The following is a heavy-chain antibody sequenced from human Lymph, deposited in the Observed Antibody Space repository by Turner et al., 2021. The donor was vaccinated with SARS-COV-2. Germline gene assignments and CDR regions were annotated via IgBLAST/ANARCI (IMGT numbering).Heavy chain of an antibody. CDR1: GFPFSSYS. CDR2: ISYDGNNI. J-gene: IGHJ4*02. D-gene: IGHD3-3*01. V-gene: IGHV3-30*18. Sequence: QVQLVESGGGVVQPGGSLRLSCAASGFPFSSYSMHWVRQAPGKGLEWVAVISYDGNNIYYADSVKGRFTISRDNSKNTLYLQMNSLRAEDTAVYYCAKDSRFLEWLLFGEFDYWGQGTLVTVSS. CDR3: AKDSRFLEWLLFGEFDY.